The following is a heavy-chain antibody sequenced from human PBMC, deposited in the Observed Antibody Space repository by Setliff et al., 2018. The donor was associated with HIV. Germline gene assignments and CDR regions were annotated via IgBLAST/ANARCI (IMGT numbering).Heavy chain of an antibody. D-gene: IGHD6-13*01. CDR3: AKFAPGGHSEIASEGISHFDS. CDR2: IYSDGSS. CDR1: GFTVSRFY. J-gene: IGHJ4*02. Sequence: GGSLRLSCAASGFTVSRFYMSWVRQAPGKGLEWVSVIYSDGSSYYADSVRGRFTISRDNYKNTLYLQMNSLRVEDTAVYYCAKFAPGGHSEIASEGISHFDSWGQGTLVTVSS. V-gene: IGHV3-53*01.